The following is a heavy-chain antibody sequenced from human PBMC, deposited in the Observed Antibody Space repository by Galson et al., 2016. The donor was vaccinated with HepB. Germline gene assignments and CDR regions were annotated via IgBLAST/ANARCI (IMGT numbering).Heavy chain of an antibody. V-gene: IGHV2-5*02. D-gene: IGHD3-9*01. J-gene: IGHJ4*02. Sequence: PALVKPTQTLTLTCTVAGFSVSTEGVAVAWVRQPPGRALEWLALIYWDDDTRYSPSLKSRLTVTKDTSENRVVLTMTNVAPVDSGTYYCAHTLNGDQVHYWGQGTLVTVSS. CDR3: AHTLNGDQVHY. CDR2: IYWDDDT. CDR1: GFSVSTEGVA.